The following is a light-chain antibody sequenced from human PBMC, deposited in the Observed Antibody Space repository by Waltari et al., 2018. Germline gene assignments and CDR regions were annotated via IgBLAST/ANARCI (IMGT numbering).Light chain of an antibody. Sequence: EIVMTQSPATLSVSPGEGATLSCRASQSINTNLAWYQQKPGQPPRLLIFGASTRATGIPDRFSSSGSGTEFTLTISSLQSEDFAAYFCQHYNNWPLTFGGGTKVEIK. J-gene: IGKJ4*01. CDR2: GAS. CDR1: QSINTN. CDR3: QHYNNWPLT. V-gene: IGKV3-15*01.